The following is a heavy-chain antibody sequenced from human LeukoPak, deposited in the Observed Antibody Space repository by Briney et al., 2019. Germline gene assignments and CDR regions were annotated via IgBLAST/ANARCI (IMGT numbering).Heavy chain of an antibody. CDR2: IYYRGSI. CDR3: ARDRGWGSVDY. D-gene: IGHD7-27*01. V-gene: IGHV4-31*03. J-gene: IGHJ4*02. CDR1: GDSISRGDYY. Sequence: SETLSLTCTVSGDSISRGDYYWSWIRQHPGKGLEWIGYIYYRGSIYYNPSLKSRVTISIDTSKNQFSLKLSSVTAADTAVYYCARDRGWGSVDYWGQGTLVTVSS.